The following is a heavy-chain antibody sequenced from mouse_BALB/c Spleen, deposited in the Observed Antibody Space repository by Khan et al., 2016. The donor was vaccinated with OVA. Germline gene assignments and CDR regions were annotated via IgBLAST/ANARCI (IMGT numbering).Heavy chain of an antibody. J-gene: IGHJ3*01. V-gene: IGHV1S135*01. Sequence: VQLQQSGPELMKPGASVNISCKAPGYSFTSYYIHWVRQSHGKSLEWIGYIDPFNGGTDYNQKFKGKATLTVDKSSSTAYMHFSSLTSEDSAVXYCARGAFGYWGQGTLVTVSS. CDR1: GYSFTSYY. CDR2: IDPFNGGT. CDR3: ARGAFGY.